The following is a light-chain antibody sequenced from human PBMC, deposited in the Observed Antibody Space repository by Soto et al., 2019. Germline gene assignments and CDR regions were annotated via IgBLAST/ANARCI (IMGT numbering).Light chain of an antibody. J-gene: IGKJ5*01. V-gene: IGKV3-20*01. Sequence: EIVLTQSPGTLSLSQGERATLSCRASQSVSSSYLAWYQQKPGQAPRLLIYGASSRVTGIPDRFSGSGSGTDFTLTISRLEPEDFAVYYCQQYGSSLPITFGQGTRLEIK. CDR3: QQYGSSLPIT. CDR1: QSVSSSY. CDR2: GAS.